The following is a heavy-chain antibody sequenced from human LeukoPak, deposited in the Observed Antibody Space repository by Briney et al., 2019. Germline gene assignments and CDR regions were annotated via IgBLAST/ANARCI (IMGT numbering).Heavy chain of an antibody. D-gene: IGHD6-13*01. V-gene: IGHV3-7*01. J-gene: IGHJ4*02. CDR2: IKQDGSEK. CDR3: ARGGINSSPLWGIDY. Sequence: GGSLRLSCAASGFTFSSYGMSWVRQAPGKGLEWVGNIKQDGSEKYYVDSVKGRFTISRDNAKNSLYLQMNSLRAEDTAVYYCARGGINSSPLWGIDYWGQGTLVTVSS. CDR1: GFTFSSYG.